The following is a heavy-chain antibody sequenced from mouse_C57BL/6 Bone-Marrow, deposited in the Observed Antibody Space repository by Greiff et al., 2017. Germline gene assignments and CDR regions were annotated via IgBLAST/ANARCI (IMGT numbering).Heavy chain of an antibody. CDR1: GYTFTSYW. CDR2: IDPSDSYT. J-gene: IGHJ1*03. Sequence: QVQLQQPGAELVMPGASVKLSCKASGYTFTSYWMHWVKQRPGQGLEWIGEIDPSDSYTNYNQKFKGKSTLTVDKSSSTAYMQLSSLTSEDSAVYYCARDNYGRSDWYFDVWGTGTTGTVSS. CDR3: ARDNYGRSDWYFDV. V-gene: IGHV1-69*01. D-gene: IGHD1-1*01.